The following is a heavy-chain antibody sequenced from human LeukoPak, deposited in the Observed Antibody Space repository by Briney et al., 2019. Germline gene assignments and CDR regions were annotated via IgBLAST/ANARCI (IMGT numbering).Heavy chain of an antibody. Sequence: GGSLRLSCAASGFTFSSYGMHWVRQAPGKGLEWVAVISYDGSNKYYADSVKGRFTISRDNSKNTLYLQMNSLRAEDTAVYYCARQQPDYDFWSGNDAFDIWGQGTMVTVSS. J-gene: IGHJ3*02. CDR3: ARQQPDYDFWSGNDAFDI. D-gene: IGHD3-3*01. CDR1: GFTFSSYG. V-gene: IGHV3-30*03. CDR2: ISYDGSNK.